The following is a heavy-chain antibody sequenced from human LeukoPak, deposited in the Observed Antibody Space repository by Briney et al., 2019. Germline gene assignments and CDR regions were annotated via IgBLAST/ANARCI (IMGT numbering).Heavy chain of an antibody. V-gene: IGHV1-69*04. D-gene: IGHD3-22*01. CDR1: EYTFTNYD. CDR3: ASPFFYDSSGYYYVQEAFDI. CDR2: IIPILGIA. Sequence: SVKVSCKASEYTFTNYDINWVRQAAGQGLEWMGRIIPILGIANYAQKFQGRVTITADKSTSTAYMELSSLRSEDTAVYYCASPFFYDSSGYYYVQEAFDIWGQGTMVTVSS. J-gene: IGHJ3*02.